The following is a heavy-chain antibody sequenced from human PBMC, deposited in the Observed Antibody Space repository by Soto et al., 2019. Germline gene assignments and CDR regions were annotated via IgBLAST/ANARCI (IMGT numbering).Heavy chain of an antibody. V-gene: IGHV3-30-3*01. CDR2: ISYDGSNK. Sequence: PGGSLRLSCAASGFTFSSYAMHWVRQAPGKGLEWVAVISYDGSNKYYADSVKGRFTISRDNSKNTLYLQMNSLRAEDTAVYYCAMIQRHSSSWFHYYYYGMDVWGQGTTVTSP. J-gene: IGHJ6*02. CDR1: GFTFSSYA. D-gene: IGHD6-13*01. CDR3: AMIQRHSSSWFHYYYYGMDV.